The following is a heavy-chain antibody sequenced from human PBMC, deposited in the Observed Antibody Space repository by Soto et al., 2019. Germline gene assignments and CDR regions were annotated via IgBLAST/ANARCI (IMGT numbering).Heavy chain of an antibody. D-gene: IGHD3-3*01. CDR2: IWYDGSNK. V-gene: IGHV3-33*01. Sequence: QVQLVESGGGVVQPGRSLRLSCAASGFTFSSYGMHWVGKAPGKGLEWVAVIWYDGSNKYYADSVKGRFTISRDNSKNTLYLQMNSLRAEDTAVYYCARDRGKGDFWSGYSSWFDPWGQGTLVTVSS. CDR3: ARDRGKGDFWSGYSSWFDP. CDR1: GFTFSSYG. J-gene: IGHJ5*02.